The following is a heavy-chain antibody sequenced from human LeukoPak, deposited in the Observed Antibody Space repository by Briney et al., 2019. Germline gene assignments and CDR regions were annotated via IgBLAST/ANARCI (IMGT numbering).Heavy chain of an antibody. V-gene: IGHV5-51*01. CDR1: GYGFTSYW. D-gene: IGHD3-3*01. Sequence: GASLKISCKGSGYGFTSYWIGWVRQMPGKGLEWMGMIYPGDAGTRYSPSFQGQVTISADKSISTAYLQWSSLKSSDTAMYYCARSDFWSGYSIGDLWGQGTLVTVSS. CDR3: ARSDFWSGYSIGDL. J-gene: IGHJ5*02. CDR2: IYPGDAGT.